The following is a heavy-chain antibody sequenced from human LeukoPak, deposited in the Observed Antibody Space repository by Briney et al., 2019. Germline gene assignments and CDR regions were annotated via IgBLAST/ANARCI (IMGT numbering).Heavy chain of an antibody. D-gene: IGHD5-12*01. Sequence: SETLSLTCTVSGGSISSSSSYWGWIRQPPGKGLEWIGGIYYSGSTYYNPSLKSRVTISVDTSKNQFSLKLSSVTAADTAAYYCARGPSVAAHLDYWGQGTLVTVSS. CDR2: IYYSGST. CDR3: ARGPSVAAHLDY. J-gene: IGHJ4*02. CDR1: GGSISSSSSY. V-gene: IGHV4-39*01.